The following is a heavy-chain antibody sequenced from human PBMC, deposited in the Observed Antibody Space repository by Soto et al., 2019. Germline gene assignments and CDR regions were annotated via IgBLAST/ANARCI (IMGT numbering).Heavy chain of an antibody. CDR3: ARQGVLSSSWYGYYYGMDV. CDR2: IYPGDSDT. J-gene: IGHJ6*02. Sequence: GESLKISCKGSGYSFTSYWIGWVRQMPGKGLEWMGIIYPGDSDTRYSPYFQGQVTISADKSISTAYLQWSSLKASDTAMYYCARQGVLSSSWYGYYYGMDVWGQGTTVTVSS. D-gene: IGHD6-13*01. V-gene: IGHV5-51*01. CDR1: GYSFTSYW.